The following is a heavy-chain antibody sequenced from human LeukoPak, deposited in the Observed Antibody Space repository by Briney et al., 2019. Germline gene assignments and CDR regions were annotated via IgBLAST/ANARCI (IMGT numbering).Heavy chain of an antibody. D-gene: IGHD2-15*01. CDR1: GYTFTGYN. J-gene: IGHJ4*02. CDR2: INPNSGGT. CDR3: ARAQVEYCSGGRCYSGY. Sequence: ASVKVSCKASGYTFTGYNINWVRQAPGQGLEWMGWINPNSGGTNYAQKFRGRVTMTRDTSISTAYMELSRLRSDDTAVYYCARAQVEYCSGGRCYSGYWGQGTLVTVSS. V-gene: IGHV1-2*02.